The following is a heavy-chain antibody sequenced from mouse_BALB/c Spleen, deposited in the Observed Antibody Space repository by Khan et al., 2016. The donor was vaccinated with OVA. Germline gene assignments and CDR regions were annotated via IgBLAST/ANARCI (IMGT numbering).Heavy chain of an antibody. D-gene: IGHD2-5*01. J-gene: IGHJ4*01. V-gene: IGHV9-4*02. CDR2: INTHSGVP. Sequence: QIQLVQSGPELKKPGETVRISCKASGYTFTTAGIQWVQKMPGKGLKWIGWINTHSGVPKYAEDFKGRFAFSLEISVNTAYLQITNLKNEDTAKNISARGEATYYRNGGRAMEYWGQGTSVTVSS. CDR1: GYTFTTAG. CDR3: ARGEATYYRNGGRAMEY.